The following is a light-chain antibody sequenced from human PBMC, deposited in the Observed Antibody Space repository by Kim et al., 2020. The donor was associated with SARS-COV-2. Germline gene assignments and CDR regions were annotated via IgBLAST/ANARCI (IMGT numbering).Light chain of an antibody. CDR2: GKN. V-gene: IGLV3-19*01. Sequence: ALGQTVRITCQGDSLRSYYASWYQQKPGQARILVIYGKNNRPSGIPDRFSGSSSGNTASLTVTGAQAVDEADYYCNSRDNSGDHVIFGGGTQLTVL. CDR1: SLRSYY. J-gene: IGLJ2*01. CDR3: NSRDNSGDHVI.